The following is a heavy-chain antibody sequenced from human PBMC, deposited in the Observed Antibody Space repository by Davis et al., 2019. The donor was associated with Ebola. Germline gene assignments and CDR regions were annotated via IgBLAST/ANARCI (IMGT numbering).Heavy chain of an antibody. CDR3: AREGDCGTTSYQFDS. CDR2: IKPSSGGT. D-gene: IGHD2-21*01. V-gene: IGHV1-2*02. Sequence: VSVKVSCKASGYTFTGYYMHWVRQAPGQGLEWMGWIKPSSGGTNYAQNFLGRVAMTRDTSISTAYMEVRRLRSDDTAMYYCAREGDCGTTSYQFDSWGQGTLVTVSS. CDR1: GYTFTGYY. J-gene: IGHJ4*02.